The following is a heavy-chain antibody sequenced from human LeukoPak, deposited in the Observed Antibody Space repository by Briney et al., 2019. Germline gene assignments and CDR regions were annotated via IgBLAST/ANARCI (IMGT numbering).Heavy chain of an antibody. CDR1: GFTFSSYG. CDR2: IRYDGSNK. J-gene: IGHJ3*02. Sequence: PGGSLRLSCAASGFTFSSYGMHWVRQAPGKGLEWVAFIRYDGSNKYYAESVKGRFTISRDNSKNTLYLQMNSLRAEDTAVYYCAKGDHSSSSYGAFDIWGQGTMVTVSS. V-gene: IGHV3-30*02. D-gene: IGHD6-13*01. CDR3: AKGDHSSSSYGAFDI.